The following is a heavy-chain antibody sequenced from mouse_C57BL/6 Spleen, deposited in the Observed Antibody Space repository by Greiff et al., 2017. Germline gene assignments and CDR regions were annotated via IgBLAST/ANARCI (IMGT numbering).Heavy chain of an antibody. V-gene: IGHV1-55*01. CDR1: GYTFTSYW. J-gene: IGHJ2*01. CDR3: ARSDGYYLYFDY. CDR2: IYPGSGST. Sequence: QVQLQQPGAELVKPGASVKMSCKASGYTFTSYWITWVKQRPGQGLEWIGDIYPGSGSTNYNEKFKSKATLTVDTSSSTAYMQLSSLTSEDSAVYYCARSDGYYLYFDYWGQGTTLTVSS. D-gene: IGHD2-3*01.